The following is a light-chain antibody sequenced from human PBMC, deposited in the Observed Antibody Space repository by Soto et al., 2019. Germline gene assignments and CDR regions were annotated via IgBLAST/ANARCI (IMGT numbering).Light chain of an antibody. CDR3: KSYAGSNNYV. V-gene: IGLV2-8*01. J-gene: IGLJ1*01. CDR1: KNDIGVYDF. CDR2: EVV. Sequence: QSVLSHPRSACWSPGQSVTISCTGTKNDIGVYDFVSWYQHHPGKAPRLIIYEVVQRPSGVPDRFSGSKSGNTASLTVSGLQAADEGDYFCKSYAGSNNYVFGSGTKVTVL.